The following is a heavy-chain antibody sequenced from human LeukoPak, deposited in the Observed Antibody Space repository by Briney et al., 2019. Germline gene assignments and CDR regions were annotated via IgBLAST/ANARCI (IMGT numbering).Heavy chain of an antibody. CDR2: IYSGGST. CDR3: YVEMATFDY. V-gene: IGHV3-53*01. CDR1: GFTFSSYS. Sequence: GGSLRLSCAASGFTFSSYSMNWVRQAPGKGLEWVSVIYSGGSTYYADSVKGRFTISRDNSKNTLYLQMNSLRAEDTAVYYCYVEMATFDYWGQGTLVTVSS. D-gene: IGHD5-24*01. J-gene: IGHJ4*02.